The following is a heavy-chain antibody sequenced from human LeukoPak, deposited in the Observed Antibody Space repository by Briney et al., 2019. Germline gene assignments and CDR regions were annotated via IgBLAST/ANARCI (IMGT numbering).Heavy chain of an antibody. V-gene: IGHV3-74*01. CDR3: TRGTTSTFDP. CDR2: INSDGSTI. CDR1: GFTFSSNW. D-gene: IGHD4-11*01. Sequence: PGGSLRLSCAASGFTFSSNWMHWVRQAQGKGLVWVSRINSDGSTIGYADSVKGRFTISRDNAKNTLFLQMNSLRAEDTAVYYCTRGTTSTFDPWGQGTLVTVSS. J-gene: IGHJ5*02.